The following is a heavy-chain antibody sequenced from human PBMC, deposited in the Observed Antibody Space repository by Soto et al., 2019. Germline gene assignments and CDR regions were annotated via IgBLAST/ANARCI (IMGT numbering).Heavy chain of an antibody. D-gene: IGHD3-22*01. V-gene: IGHV4-30-4*01. CDR1: GASVTSDDYY. J-gene: IGHJ4*02. CDR3: ARDPIFYYASSGYGGSYFDY. Sequence: LSLTCAVSGASVTSDDYYWSWVRQPPGKGLEWIGYIYHSGSTYYNPSLKSRVSISIDTSQNQFSLKLTSLTAADTAVYYCARDPIFYYASSGYGGSYFDYWGQGSRVTVS. CDR2: IYHSGST.